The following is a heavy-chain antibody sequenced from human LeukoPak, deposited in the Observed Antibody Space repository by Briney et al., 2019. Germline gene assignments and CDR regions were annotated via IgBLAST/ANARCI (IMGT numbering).Heavy chain of an antibody. Sequence: GGSLRLSCAASGFTFSGSAMHWVRQASGKGLEWVGRIRSKANSYATAYAASVKGRFTISGDDSKNTAYLQMNSPKTEDTAVYYCTRYYGSGSQYGMDVWGQGTTVTVSS. CDR3: TRYYGSGSQYGMDV. J-gene: IGHJ6*02. CDR1: GFTFSGSA. CDR2: IRSKANSYAT. D-gene: IGHD3-10*01. V-gene: IGHV3-73*01.